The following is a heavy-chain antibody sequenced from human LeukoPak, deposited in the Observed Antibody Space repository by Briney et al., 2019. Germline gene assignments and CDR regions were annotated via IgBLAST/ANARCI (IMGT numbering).Heavy chain of an antibody. CDR2: ISSSSSSI. CDR3: ASGGHYYDSSGYYFQI. D-gene: IGHD3-22*01. J-gene: IGHJ3*02. Sequence: GGCLRLSCAASGFTFSSYSMNWVRQAPGKGLEWVSSISSSSSSIYYADSVVGRFTISRDNAKNTLHLQMHSLRAEDTAVYYCASGGHYYDSSGYYFQIWGQGTLVTVSS. CDR1: GFTFSSYS. V-gene: IGHV3-21*01.